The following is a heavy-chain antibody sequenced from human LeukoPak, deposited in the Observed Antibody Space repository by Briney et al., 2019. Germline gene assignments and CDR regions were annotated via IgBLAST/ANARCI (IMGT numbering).Heavy chain of an antibody. J-gene: IGHJ4*02. CDR1: GYSISSGYY. CDR2: IYHSGST. V-gene: IGHV4-38-2*02. CDR3: ARYRTPISGYFDY. Sequence: SETLSLTCTVSGYSISSGYYWGWIRQPPGKGLEWIGSIYHSGSTYYNPSLKSQVTISVDTSKNQFSLKLSSVTAADTAVYYCARYRTPISGYFDYWGQGTLVTVSS. D-gene: IGHD1-14*01.